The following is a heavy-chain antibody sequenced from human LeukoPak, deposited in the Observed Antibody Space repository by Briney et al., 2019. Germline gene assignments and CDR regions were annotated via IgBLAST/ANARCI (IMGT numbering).Heavy chain of an antibody. V-gene: IGHV4-59*01. J-gene: IGHJ3*02. CDR2: IYYSGST. D-gene: IGHD3-3*01. CDR3: ARANIGVLEWLREVGAFDI. CDR1: GGSISSYY. Sequence: SETLSLTCTVSGGSISSYYWSWIRQPPGKGLEWIGYIYYSGSTNYNPSLKSRVTISVDTSKNQFSLKLSSVTAADTAVYYCARANIGVLEWLREVGAFDIWGQGTMVTVSS.